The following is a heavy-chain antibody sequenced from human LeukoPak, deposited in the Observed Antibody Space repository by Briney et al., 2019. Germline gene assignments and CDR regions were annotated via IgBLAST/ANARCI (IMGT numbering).Heavy chain of an antibody. CDR3: ARDRVEYYSGHYFDY. J-gene: IGHJ4*02. CDR1: GFTFSSYW. Sequence: GGSLRLSCAASGFTFSSYWMSWVRQAPGKGLEWVANIKQDGSEKYYVDSVKGRFTISRDNAKNSLYLQMNSLRAEDTAVYYCARDRVEYYSGHYFDYWGQGTLVTVSS. V-gene: IGHV3-7*01. D-gene: IGHD3-10*01. CDR2: IKQDGSEK.